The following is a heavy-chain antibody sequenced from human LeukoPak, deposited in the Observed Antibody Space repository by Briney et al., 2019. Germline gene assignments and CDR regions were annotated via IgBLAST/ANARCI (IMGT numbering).Heavy chain of an antibody. J-gene: IGHJ3*01. Sequence: PGGSLILSCAASGFTFSSYSLNWVRQAPGKGLEWVSYISGSSSTIYYADSVKGRFTISRDNAKNSLYLQMNSLRDEDTAVYYCARASGDGRRAFDLWGQGTMVPVSS. CDR3: ARASGDGRRAFDL. D-gene: IGHD7-27*01. CDR1: GFTFSSYS. CDR2: ISGSSSTI. V-gene: IGHV3-48*02.